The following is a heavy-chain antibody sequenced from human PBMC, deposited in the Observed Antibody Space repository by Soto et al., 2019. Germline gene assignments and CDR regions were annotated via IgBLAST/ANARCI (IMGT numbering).Heavy chain of an antibody. CDR1: GASIISGRHS. CDR3: VPVAVGGDYGYDY. D-gene: IGHD6-19*01. CDR2: VGYGGIT. V-gene: IGHV4-39*01. J-gene: IGHJ4*02. Sequence: SETLSLTCTVSGASIISGRHSWGWIRQPPGKGLDWIGTVGYGGITYYNPSLRSRISISLDTSKNTLFLQMNSLRAEDTAIYYCVPVAVGGDYGYDYWGQGTLVTVSS.